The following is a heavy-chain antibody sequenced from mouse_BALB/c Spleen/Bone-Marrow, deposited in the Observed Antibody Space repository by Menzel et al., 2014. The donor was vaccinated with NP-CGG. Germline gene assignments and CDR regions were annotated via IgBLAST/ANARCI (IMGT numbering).Heavy chain of an antibody. CDR3: ARNYYGYDSYFDY. V-gene: IGHV5-9-2*01. CDR1: GFTFSSNG. J-gene: IGHJ2*01. D-gene: IGHD2-2*01. CDR2: ISGGGNYT. Sequence: EVKLVESGGGLVKPGGSLKLSCAASGFTFSSNGMSWVRQTPEKRLEWVATISGGGNYTYYPDSVKGRFTISRDNAKNNLYLQMSSLRSEDTALYYCARNYYGYDSYFDYWGQGTTLTVSS.